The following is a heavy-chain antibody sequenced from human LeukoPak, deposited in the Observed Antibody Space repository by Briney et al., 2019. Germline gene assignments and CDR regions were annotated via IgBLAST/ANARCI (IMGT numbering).Heavy chain of an antibody. CDR1: GFTFSSYS. CDR2: FSTRSSTT. Sequence: PGGSLRLSCAASGFTFSSYSMNWVRQAPGKRLEWVSYFSTRSSTTSYADSVKGRFAISRDNAKNSLYLQMNSLRDEDTAVYYCAGDHDYGFDYWGQGTLVTVSS. J-gene: IGHJ4*02. V-gene: IGHV3-48*02. D-gene: IGHD4-17*01. CDR3: AGDHDYGFDY.